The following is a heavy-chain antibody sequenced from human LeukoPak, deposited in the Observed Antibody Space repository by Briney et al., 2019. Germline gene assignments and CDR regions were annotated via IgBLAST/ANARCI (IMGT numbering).Heavy chain of an antibody. D-gene: IGHD6-25*01. V-gene: IGHV3-48*03. J-gene: IGHJ5*02. Sequence: PGRSLRLACAASRFTFSSHEMNWVRQAPGKGLEWIAYITVGGGRTDYADSVRGRFTISRDDAKDSLYLEMNSLRVEDTAVYNCVRDTGYWIGLDTWGGGTLVSVAS. CDR2: ITVGGGRT. CDR1: RFTFSSHE. CDR3: VRDTGYWIGLDT.